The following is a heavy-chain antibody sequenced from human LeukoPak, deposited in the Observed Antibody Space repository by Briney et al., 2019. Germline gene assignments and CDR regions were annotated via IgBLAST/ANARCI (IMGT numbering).Heavy chain of an antibody. J-gene: IGHJ4*02. D-gene: IGHD6-13*01. CDR2: IYYSGSI. CDR1: GGSISSYY. V-gene: IGHV4-59*01. Sequence: PSETLSLTCTVSGGSISSYYWSWIRQPPGKGLEWIGYIYYSGSINYNPSLKSRVTISVDTSKNQFSLKLSSVTAADTAVYYCARVWSSSSPDYWGQGTLVTVTS. CDR3: ARVWSSSSPDY.